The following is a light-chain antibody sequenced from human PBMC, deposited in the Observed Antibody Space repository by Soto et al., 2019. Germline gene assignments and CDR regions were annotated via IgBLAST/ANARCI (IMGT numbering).Light chain of an antibody. CDR3: SSYAGNKNV. CDR2: EVS. Sequence: QSALTQPPSASGSPGQSVTISCTGTSSDGGGYNYVSWYQQHPGKAPKLMIYEVSKRPSGVPDRFSGSKSGNTASLTVSGLQAEDEADYYCSSYAGNKNVFGTGTKVTVL. CDR1: SSDGGGYNY. V-gene: IGLV2-8*01. J-gene: IGLJ1*01.